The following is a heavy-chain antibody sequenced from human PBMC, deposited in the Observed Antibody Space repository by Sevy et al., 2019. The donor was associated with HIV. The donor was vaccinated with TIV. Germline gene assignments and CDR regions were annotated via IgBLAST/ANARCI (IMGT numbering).Heavy chain of an antibody. CDR2: IDPSDSYT. J-gene: IGHJ4*02. D-gene: IGHD1-26*01. CDR1: GYSFTSYW. Sequence: GESLKISCKGSGYSFTSYWISWVRQMPGKGLEWMGRIDPSDSYTNYSPSFQGHVTISADKSISTAYLQWSSLKASDTAMYYCARGEWELIRGGYYFDYWGQGTLVTVSS. CDR3: ARGEWELIRGGYYFDY. V-gene: IGHV5-10-1*01.